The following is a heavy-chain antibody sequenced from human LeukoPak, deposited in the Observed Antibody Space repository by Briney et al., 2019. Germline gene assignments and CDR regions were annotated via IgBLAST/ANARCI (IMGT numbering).Heavy chain of an antibody. J-gene: IGHJ4*02. CDR1: GFTFDDYA. CDR2: ICWNSGSI. V-gene: IGHV3-9*01. D-gene: IGHD3-22*01. Sequence: PGRSLRLSCAASGFTFDDYAMHWVRQAPGKGLEWVSGICWNSGSIGYADSVKGRFTISRDNAKNSLYLQMNSLRAEDTALYYCAKDMGNYYDSSGYAFDYWGQGTLVTVSS. CDR3: AKDMGNYYDSSGYAFDY.